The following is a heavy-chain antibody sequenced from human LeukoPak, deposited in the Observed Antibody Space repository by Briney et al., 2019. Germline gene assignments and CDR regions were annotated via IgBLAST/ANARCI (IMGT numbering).Heavy chain of an antibody. V-gene: IGHV1-18*01. Sequence: GASVKVSCKASGYTFTSYGISWVRQAPGQGLEWMGWISAYNGNTNYAQKLQGRVTMTTDTSTSTAYMELRSLRSEDTAVYYCARDTSYYDSSGYYSSPGDYWGQGTLVTVSS. D-gene: IGHD3-22*01. CDR3: ARDTSYYDSSGYYSSPGDY. CDR2: ISAYNGNT. CDR1: GYTFTSYG. J-gene: IGHJ4*02.